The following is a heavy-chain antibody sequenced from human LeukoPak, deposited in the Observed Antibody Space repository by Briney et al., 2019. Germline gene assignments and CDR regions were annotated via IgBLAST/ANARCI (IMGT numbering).Heavy chain of an antibody. CDR1: GFTFSSYA. CDR2: ISGSGGST. CDR3: ASSRAVVQGVTSPFDY. D-gene: IGHD3-10*01. Sequence: GGSLRLSCAASGFTFSSYAMSWVRQAPGKGLEWVSAISGSGGSTYYADSVKGRFTISRDNSKNMLYLQMNSLRAEDTAVYYCASSRAVVQGVTSPFDYWGQGTLVTVSS. V-gene: IGHV3-23*01. J-gene: IGHJ4*02.